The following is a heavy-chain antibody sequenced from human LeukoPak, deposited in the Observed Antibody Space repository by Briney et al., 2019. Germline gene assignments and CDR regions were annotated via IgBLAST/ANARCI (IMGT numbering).Heavy chain of an antibody. CDR2: IWYDGGKK. CDR3: ARALRDWAYYFDY. V-gene: IGHV3-33*01. D-gene: IGHD3-9*01. Sequence: GSLRLSCAASGFTFSGNGMHWVRQAPGKGLEWVAVIWYDGGKKYHADSVQGRFTISRDNSKNTLYLQMNSLRAEDTAVYYCARALRDWAYYFDYWGQGTLVTVSS. CDR1: GFTFSGNG. J-gene: IGHJ4*02.